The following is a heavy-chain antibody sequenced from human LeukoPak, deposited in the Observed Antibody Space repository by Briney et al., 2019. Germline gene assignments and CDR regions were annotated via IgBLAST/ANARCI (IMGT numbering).Heavy chain of an antibody. J-gene: IGHJ4*02. CDR3: ARSRRDGYNSYDY. Sequence: SVKVSCKASGGTFSSYAISWVRQAPGQGLGWMGGIIPIFGTANYAQKFQGRVTITTDESTSTAYMELSSLRSEDTAVYYCARSRRDGYNSYDYWGQGTLVTVSS. V-gene: IGHV1-69*05. CDR1: GGTFSSYA. D-gene: IGHD5-24*01. CDR2: IIPIFGTA.